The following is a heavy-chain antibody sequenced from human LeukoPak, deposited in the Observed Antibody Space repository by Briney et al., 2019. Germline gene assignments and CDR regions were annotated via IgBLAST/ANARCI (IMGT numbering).Heavy chain of an antibody. CDR2: VTSSGNTI. D-gene: IGHD3-16*01. CDR3: ARARRGGPFDY. Sequence: GGSLRLSCAASGFTFSEYYMSWIRQAPGKGLEWVSYVTSSGNTIDYADSVKGRFINSRDNAKNSLYLQMNSLTAEDTAVYYCARARRGGPFDYWGQGTLVTVSA. V-gene: IGHV3-11*01. CDR1: GFTFSEYY. J-gene: IGHJ4*02.